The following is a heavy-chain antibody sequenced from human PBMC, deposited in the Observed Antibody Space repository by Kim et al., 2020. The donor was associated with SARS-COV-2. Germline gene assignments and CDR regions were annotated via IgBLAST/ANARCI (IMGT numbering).Heavy chain of an antibody. J-gene: IGHJ4*02. CDR3: ATGRHWEALY. D-gene: IGHD1-26*01. Sequence: GGSLRLSCSASGVPFGGNWMQWVRQRPGQGLVWVSLINGDGGMTTYADSVKGRFTVSRGNANNTLQLQMNSLRPEDTAVYYCATGRHWEALYWGRGTLVTVFS. CDR2: INGDGGMT. CDR1: GVPFGGNW. V-gene: IGHV3-74*03.